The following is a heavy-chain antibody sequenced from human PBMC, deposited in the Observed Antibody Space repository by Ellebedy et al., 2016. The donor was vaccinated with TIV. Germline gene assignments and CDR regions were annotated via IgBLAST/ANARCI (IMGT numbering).Heavy chain of an antibody. CDR2: IYYSGST. D-gene: IGHD4-17*01. V-gene: IGHV4-39*01. Sequence: SETLSLTCTVSGGSISSSSYYWGWIRQPPGKGLEWIGSIYYSGSTYYNPSLKSRVTISVDTSKNQFSLKLSSVTAADTAVYYCARFRDHDYGDYVDYWGQGTLVTVSS. CDR3: ARFRDHDYGDYVDY. CDR1: GGSISSSSYY. J-gene: IGHJ4*02.